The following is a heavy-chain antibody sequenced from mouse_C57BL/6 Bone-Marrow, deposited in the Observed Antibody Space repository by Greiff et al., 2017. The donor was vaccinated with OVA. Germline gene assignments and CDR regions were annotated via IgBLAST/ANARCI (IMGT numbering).Heavy chain of an antibody. V-gene: IGHV1-72*01. CDR1: GYTFTSYW. J-gene: IGHJ2*01. CDR2: IDPNSGGT. Sequence: QVQLQQPGAELVKPGASVKLSCKASGYTFTSYWMHWVKQRPGRGLEWIGRIDPNSGGTKYNEKFKSKATLTVDKTASTAYMQLSSLTSEDSAVYYCARGRWLLRPYYFDYWGQGTTLTVSS. D-gene: IGHD2-3*01. CDR3: ARGRWLLRPYYFDY.